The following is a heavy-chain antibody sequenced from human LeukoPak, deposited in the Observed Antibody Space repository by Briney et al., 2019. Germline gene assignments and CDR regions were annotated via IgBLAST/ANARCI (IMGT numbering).Heavy chain of an antibody. J-gene: IGHJ4*02. Sequence: SDTLSLTCTVSGYPISSGYYWGWIRQPPEKGLEWIGNIYYSGNTYYNPSLKSRVTISVDTSKNQFSLKLNSVTAADTALYYCARHFGYDDTSDFQGVPDHWGQGSLVTVSS. CDR2: IYYSGNT. CDR1: GYPISSGYY. CDR3: ARHFGYDDTSDFQGVPDH. V-gene: IGHV4-38-2*02. D-gene: IGHD3-22*01.